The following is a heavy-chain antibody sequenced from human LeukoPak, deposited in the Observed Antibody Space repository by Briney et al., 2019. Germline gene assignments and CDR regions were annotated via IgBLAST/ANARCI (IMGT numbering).Heavy chain of an antibody. CDR1: GVSISTHY. J-gene: IGHJ4*02. Sequence: SETLSLTCTVSGVSISTHYWSWIRQPPGKGLEWIGYIYHSGATNYNPSLKSRVTISMDTSKNEFSLKLTSVTAADTAVYYCAREANYYGSGSYFEGTFDYWGQGSLVTVSS. CDR3: AREANYYGSGSYFEGTFDY. V-gene: IGHV4-59*11. D-gene: IGHD3-10*01. CDR2: IYHSGAT.